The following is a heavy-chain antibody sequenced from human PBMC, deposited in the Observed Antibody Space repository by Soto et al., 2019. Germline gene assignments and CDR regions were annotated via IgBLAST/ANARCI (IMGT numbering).Heavy chain of an antibody. J-gene: IGHJ3*02. CDR2: INPNSGGT. Sequence: ASVKVSCKASGYTFTGYYMHWVRQAPGQGLEWMGWINPNSGGTNYAQKFQGRVTMTRDTSISTAYMELSRLRSDDTAVYYCARDGSSGYYPDAFDIWGQGTIVTVSS. CDR3: ARDGSSGYYPDAFDI. D-gene: IGHD3-22*01. V-gene: IGHV1-2*02. CDR1: GYTFTGYY.